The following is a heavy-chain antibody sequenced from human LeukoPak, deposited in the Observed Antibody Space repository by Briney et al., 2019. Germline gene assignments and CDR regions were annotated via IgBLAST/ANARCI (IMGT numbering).Heavy chain of an antibody. D-gene: IGHD3-3*01. V-gene: IGHV1-69*05. CDR3: ARKPKGYDFWSGYYDY. CDR1: GGTFSSYA. J-gene: IGHJ4*02. Sequence: SVKVSCKASGGTFSSYAISWVRQAPGQGLEWMGGIIPIFGTANYAQKFRGRVTITTDESTSTAYMELSSLRSEDTAVYYCARKPKGYDFWSGYYDYWGQGTLVTVSS. CDR2: IIPIFGTA.